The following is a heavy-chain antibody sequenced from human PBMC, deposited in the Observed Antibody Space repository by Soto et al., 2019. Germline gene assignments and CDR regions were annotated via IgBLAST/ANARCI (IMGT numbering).Heavy chain of an antibody. J-gene: IGHJ4*02. Sequence: QVQLVESGGGVVQPGRSLRLSCAASGFTFSNYGMHWVRRDPGKGLEWVAVISFDGGDKKSADSVKGRFTISRDNSKNTLYLQMNSLRAEDMAVYYCAKDSGRGSADYFFDYWGRGTLVTVSS. CDR2: ISFDGGDK. D-gene: IGHD3-10*01. CDR3: AKDSGRGSADYFFDY. V-gene: IGHV3-30*18. CDR1: GFTFSNYG.